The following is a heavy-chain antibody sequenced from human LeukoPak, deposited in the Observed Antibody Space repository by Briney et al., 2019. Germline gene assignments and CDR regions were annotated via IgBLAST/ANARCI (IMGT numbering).Heavy chain of an antibody. D-gene: IGHD1-26*01. CDR2: ISYDGSNK. J-gene: IGHJ3*02. CDR1: GFTFSSYA. V-gene: IGHV3-30-3*01. Sequence: PGRSLRLSCAASGFTFSSYAMHWVRQAPGKGLEWVAVISYDGSNKYYADSVKGRFTISRDNSKNTLYLQMNSLRAEDTAVYYCARSIVGATRGASDIWGQGTMVTVSS. CDR3: ARSIVGATRGASDI.